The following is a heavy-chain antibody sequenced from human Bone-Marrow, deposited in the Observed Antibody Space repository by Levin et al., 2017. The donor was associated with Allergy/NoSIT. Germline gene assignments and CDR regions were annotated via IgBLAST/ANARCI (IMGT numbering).Heavy chain of an antibody. J-gene: IGHJ4*02. D-gene: IGHD5-24*01. CDR1: GFTFSDRY. Sequence: GGSLRLSCAASGFTFSDRYIDWVRQAPGKGLEWVGRSKNKGNGYAPEYAASVKGRFIISRDESKSSLYLQMSSLKTEDTAVYYCATEGRWAGPDFDYWGQGTLVTVSS. CDR2: SKNKGNGYAP. CDR3: ATEGRWAGPDFDY. V-gene: IGHV3-72*01.